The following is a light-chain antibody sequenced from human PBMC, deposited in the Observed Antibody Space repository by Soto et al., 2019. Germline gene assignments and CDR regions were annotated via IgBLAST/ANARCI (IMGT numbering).Light chain of an antibody. V-gene: IGKV3-20*01. CDR1: QSVTSTS. CDR3: QHYVTSSIT. J-gene: IGKJ5*01. CDR2: GAS. Sequence: EIGLTQSPGTLSLSPGERATLSCRASQSVTSTSLAWYQQKPGQAPRLLMYGASSRATGTPDRISGGGSGTDFTLTISRLEPEDFAVYYCQHYVTSSITFGQGTRLEIK.